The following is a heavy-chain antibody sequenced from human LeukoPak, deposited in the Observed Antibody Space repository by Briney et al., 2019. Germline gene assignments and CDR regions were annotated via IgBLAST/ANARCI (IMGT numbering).Heavy chain of an antibody. CDR1: GFTFSSYS. J-gene: IGHJ3*02. D-gene: IGHD5/OR15-5a*01. V-gene: IGHV3-66*01. CDR3: ARDRAPKSTSRYAFDI. CDR2: IYSGGST. Sequence: GGSLRLSCAASGFTFSSYSMNWVRQAPGKGLEWVSVIYSGGSTYYADSVKGRFTISRDNSKNTLYLQMNSLRAEDTAVYYCARDRAPKSTSRYAFDIWGQGTMVTVSS.